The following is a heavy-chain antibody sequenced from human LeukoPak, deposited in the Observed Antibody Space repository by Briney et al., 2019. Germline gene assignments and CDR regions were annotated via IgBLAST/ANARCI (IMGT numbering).Heavy chain of an antibody. CDR1: GYSFTGYY. J-gene: IGHJ4*02. D-gene: IGHD6-6*01. CDR2: INPNNGGT. CDR3: ARYSNSGGDY. V-gene: IGHV1-2*02. Sequence: EASVKVSCKASGYSFTGYYIHWVRQAPGQGLEWMGWINPNNGGTNQVQKFQGRVTMTRDTSINTAYMEVSSLRSDDTAVYYCARYSNSGGDYWGQGTLVTVSS.